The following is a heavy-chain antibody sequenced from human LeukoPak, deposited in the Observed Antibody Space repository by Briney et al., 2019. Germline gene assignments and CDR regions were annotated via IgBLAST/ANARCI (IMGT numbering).Heavy chain of an antibody. CDR1: GDSVSSNSVA. Sequence: SQTLSLTCAISGDSVSSNSVAWNWIRQSPSRGLEWLGRTYYRSKWYNDYAVSVKSRITINPDTSKNQFSLQLNSVTPEDTAVYYCARENLFSGGSPFDPWGQGTLVTVSS. CDR2: TYYRSKWYN. D-gene: IGHD3-10*01. J-gene: IGHJ5*02. V-gene: IGHV6-1*01. CDR3: ARENLFSGGSPFDP.